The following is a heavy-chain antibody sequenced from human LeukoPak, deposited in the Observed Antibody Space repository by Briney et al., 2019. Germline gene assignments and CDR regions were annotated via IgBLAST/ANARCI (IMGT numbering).Heavy chain of an antibody. CDR1: GFIFSSYS. CDR3: ARVPGYDSSGYFDY. Sequence: PGGSLRLSCAASGFIFSSYSMNWVRQAPGEGLEWISYISSSSSTIFYADSVKGRFTISRDNAKNSLYLQMNSLRDEDTAVYYCARVPGYDSSGYFDYWGQGTLVTVSS. V-gene: IGHV3-48*02. D-gene: IGHD3-22*01. CDR2: ISSSSSTI. J-gene: IGHJ4*02.